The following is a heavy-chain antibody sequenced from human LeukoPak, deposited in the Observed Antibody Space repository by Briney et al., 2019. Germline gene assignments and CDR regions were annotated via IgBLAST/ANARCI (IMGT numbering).Heavy chain of an antibody. Sequence: GGSLRLSCAASGFTFDDYGMSWVRQAPGKGLEWVSGINWNGGSTGYADSVKGRFTISRDNSKNTLYLQMNSLRVEDTAVYYCAKDACGGDCYPKYNWFDPWGQGTLVTVSS. CDR3: AKDACGGDCYPKYNWFDP. CDR1: GFTFDDYG. CDR2: INWNGGST. V-gene: IGHV3-20*04. D-gene: IGHD2-21*02. J-gene: IGHJ5*02.